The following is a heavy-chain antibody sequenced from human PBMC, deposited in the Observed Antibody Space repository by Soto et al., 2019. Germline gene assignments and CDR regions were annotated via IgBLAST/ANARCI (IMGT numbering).Heavy chain of an antibody. D-gene: IGHD1-26*01. V-gene: IGHV3-48*02. Sequence: EAHLVESGGGLVQPGRSRSLSCAASGFTFSSYAFNWVRQAPGKGLEWISYISVGSGSIFYADSVKGRFTISRDDAQNSLYLQMNTLRDEDTAIYFCVRDDKWAFDIWGQGTTVIVSS. J-gene: IGHJ3*02. CDR1: GFTFSSYA. CDR3: VRDDKWAFDI. CDR2: ISVGSGSI.